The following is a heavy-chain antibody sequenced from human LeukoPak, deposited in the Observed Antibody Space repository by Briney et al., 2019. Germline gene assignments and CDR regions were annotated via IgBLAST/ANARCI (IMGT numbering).Heavy chain of an antibody. V-gene: IGHV3-48*03. Sequence: GGSLRLSCAASGFTFSSYEMKWVRQAPGKGLEWVSCVRSSGSTIYYGDSVKGRFTISRDNSKNTLYLQMNSLRAEDTAVYYCARRFSGWYCAFDIWGQGTMVTVSS. CDR2: VRSSGSTI. CDR3: ARRFSGWYCAFDI. J-gene: IGHJ3*02. D-gene: IGHD6-19*01. CDR1: GFTFSSYE.